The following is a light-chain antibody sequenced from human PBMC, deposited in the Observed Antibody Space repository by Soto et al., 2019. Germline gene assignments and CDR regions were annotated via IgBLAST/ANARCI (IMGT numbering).Light chain of an antibody. V-gene: IGLV2-23*01. CDR3: CSYAGSSTYVI. J-gene: IGLJ2*01. CDR1: SSDVGSYDL. Sequence: QSALTQPASVSGSPGQSITISCTGTSSDVGSYDLVSWYQQRPGEAPKVIIFEANRRPSGVSDRFSGSKSGNTASLTISGLQADDEADYFCCSYAGSSTYVIFGGGTKLTVL. CDR2: EAN.